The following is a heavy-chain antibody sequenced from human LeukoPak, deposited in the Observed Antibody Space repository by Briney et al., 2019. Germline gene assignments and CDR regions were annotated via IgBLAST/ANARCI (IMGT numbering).Heavy chain of an antibody. Sequence: ASVKVSCKTSGYKFKNYGVSWVQQAPGQGLEWMGWVRADNGKTDYTQKFQDRVTMTADTSTNTAYMELRSLRSDDTAVYYCARDRSNSDFWGQGTLVTVS. CDR2: VRADNGKT. CDR3: ARDRSNSDF. J-gene: IGHJ4*02. D-gene: IGHD4-11*01. V-gene: IGHV1-18*01. CDR1: GYKFKNYG.